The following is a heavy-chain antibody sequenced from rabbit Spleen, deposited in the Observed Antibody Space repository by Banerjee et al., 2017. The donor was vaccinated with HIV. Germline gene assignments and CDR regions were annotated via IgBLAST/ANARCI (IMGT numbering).Heavy chain of an antibody. CDR3: ARDSGSSFSSYGMDL. J-gene: IGHJ6*01. V-gene: IGHV1S40*01. CDR1: GFSFSSSDY. D-gene: IGHD8-1*01. Sequence: QSLEESGGDLVKPGGTLTLTCTASGFSFSSSDYMCWVRQAPGKGLEWISCIAGGSSGFTYSATWAKGRFTISKTSSTTVTLQMTSLTAADTATYFCARDSGSSFSSYGMDLWGQGTLVTVS. CDR2: IAGGSSGFT.